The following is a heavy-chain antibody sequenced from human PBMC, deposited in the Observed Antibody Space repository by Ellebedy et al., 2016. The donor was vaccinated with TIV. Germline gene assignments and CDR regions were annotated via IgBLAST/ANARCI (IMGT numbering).Heavy chain of an antibody. CDR3: ARAYGDFKTDSFDY. V-gene: IGHV3-48*03. J-gene: IGHJ4*02. Sequence: GRFTVSRDNAKSSLYLQMNGLRVEDTAVYYCARAYGDFKTDSFDYWGQGTLVTVSS. D-gene: IGHD4-17*01.